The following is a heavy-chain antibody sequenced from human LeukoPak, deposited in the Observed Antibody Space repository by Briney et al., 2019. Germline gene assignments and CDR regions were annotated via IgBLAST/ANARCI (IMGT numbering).Heavy chain of an antibody. CDR3: ARDSQYCSGGSCYNWFDP. CDR1: GFTFSSYS. Sequence: GGSLRLSCAASGFTFSSYSMNWVRQAPGQGLEWVSSISSSSSYIYYADSVKGRFTISRDNAKNSLYLQMNSLRAEDTAVYYCARDSQYCSGGSCYNWFDPWGQGTLVTVSS. V-gene: IGHV3-21*01. CDR2: ISSSSSYI. J-gene: IGHJ5*02. D-gene: IGHD2-15*01.